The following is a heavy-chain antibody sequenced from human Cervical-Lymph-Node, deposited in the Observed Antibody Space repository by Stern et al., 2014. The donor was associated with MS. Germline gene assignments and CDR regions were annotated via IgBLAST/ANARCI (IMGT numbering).Heavy chain of an antibody. D-gene: IGHD3-3*02. J-gene: IGHJ5*02. CDR3: ANAGPAFWFDP. CDR2: IHPNSGVT. CDR1: GYVFTAYY. V-gene: IGHV1-2*06. Sequence: VQLVQSGAEVKKPGASVRVSCKASGYVFTAYYINWVRQAPGQGLAWVGRIHPNSGVTNYAQQFQGSVTLSRDKSITTAYMEVNGLTSDDTAIYYCANAGPAFWFDPWGQGTLVTVSS.